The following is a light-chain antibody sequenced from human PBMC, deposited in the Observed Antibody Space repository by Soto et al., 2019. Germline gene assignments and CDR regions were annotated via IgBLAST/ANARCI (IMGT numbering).Light chain of an antibody. J-gene: IGLJ2*01. CDR1: SSDVGGYNY. CDR2: EVS. Sequence: QSVLTQPPSASGSPGQSVTISCTGTSSDVGGYNYVYWYQQHPGKAPKLMIYEVSKRPSGVPDRVSGSKSGNTASLTVSGLQAEDEADYYCSSYAGSNNSDVVFGGGTKLTVL. V-gene: IGLV2-8*01. CDR3: SSYAGSNNSDVV.